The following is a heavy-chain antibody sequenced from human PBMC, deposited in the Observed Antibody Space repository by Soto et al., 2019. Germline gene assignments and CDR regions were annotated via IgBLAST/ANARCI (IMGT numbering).Heavy chain of an antibody. V-gene: IGHV4-4*02. D-gene: IGHD2-21*02. CDR3: ARGLSFRGDFDV. CDR2: IYPAGSP. CDR1: GGSISSSSW. J-gene: IGHJ3*01. Sequence: HLQESGPGLVKPSGTLSLTCDVSGGSISSSSWWTWVRQSPGKGLEWIGEIYPAGSPNYNPSFQSRVTILADKSKNHFSLRLTSVTAADTAIYYCARGLSFRGDFDVWGQGTTVTVSS.